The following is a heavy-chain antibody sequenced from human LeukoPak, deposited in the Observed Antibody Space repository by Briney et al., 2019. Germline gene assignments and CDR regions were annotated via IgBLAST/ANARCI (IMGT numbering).Heavy chain of an antibody. J-gene: IGHJ3*02. D-gene: IGHD1/OR15-1a*01. Sequence: GGSLRLSCAASGFTFSSYWMSWVRQAPGKGLEWVANIKQEGSEKYYVDSVKGRFSISRDNAKNSLYLQMNSLRAEDTAVYYCARPNNLWRAFDIWGQGTMVTVSS. CDR2: IKQEGSEK. CDR3: ARPNNLWRAFDI. CDR1: GFTFSSYW. V-gene: IGHV3-7*01.